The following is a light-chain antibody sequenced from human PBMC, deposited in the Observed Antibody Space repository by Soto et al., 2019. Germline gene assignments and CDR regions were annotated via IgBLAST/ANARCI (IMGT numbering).Light chain of an antibody. Sequence: EIVMTQSPATLSVSPGERATLSCRVSQSVSSDLAWYHQKPGQAPRLLIYGASSRATGIPDRFSGSGSGTDFTLTISRLEPEDFAVYYCQQYGSSPPITFGQGTRLEI. CDR3: QQYGSSPPIT. V-gene: IGKV3-20*01. J-gene: IGKJ5*01. CDR2: GAS. CDR1: QSVSSD.